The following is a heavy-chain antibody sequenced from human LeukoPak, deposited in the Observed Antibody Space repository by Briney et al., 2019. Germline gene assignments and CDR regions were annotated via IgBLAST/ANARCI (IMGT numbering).Heavy chain of an antibody. CDR1: GFTFSSYA. D-gene: IGHD4/OR15-4a*01. J-gene: IGHJ4*02. Sequence: QAGGSLRLSCAASGFTFSSYAMSWVRQAPGKGLEWFSGISSSGGSAYYADSVKGRFTISRDNSKNTLYLQMNSLRAEDTAVYYCARRAGAYSHPYDYWGQGTLVTVSS. CDR2: ISSSGGSA. V-gene: IGHV3-23*01. CDR3: ARRAGAYSHPYDY.